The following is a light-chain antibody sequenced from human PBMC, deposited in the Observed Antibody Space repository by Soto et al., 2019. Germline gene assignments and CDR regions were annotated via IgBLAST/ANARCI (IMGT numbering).Light chain of an antibody. Sequence: EIALTQSACTLSLSPGERATLSWGTSQSVTTSYLAWYQQKNGQAPRLVIYGTSNRATGIPDRFSGSGYGTDFHLTISSLEAEDFAVYYCHQRQSWPRTFGQGTKVDIK. CDR1: QSVTTSY. V-gene: IGKV3-11*01. J-gene: IGKJ1*01. CDR2: GTS. CDR3: HQRQSWPRT.